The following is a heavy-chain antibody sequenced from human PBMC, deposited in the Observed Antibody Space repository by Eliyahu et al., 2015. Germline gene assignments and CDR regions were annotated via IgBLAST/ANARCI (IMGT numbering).Heavy chain of an antibody. Sequence: QVQLVQSGAEAKKPGASVKVSCKASGYTFTPXGISWVRQAPGQGLEWMGWISAYNGNTNTNYAQKLQGRVTMTIDTSTTTAYMELRSLRSDDTAVYYCARDGVYPQYGALDIWGQGTMVTVSS. CDR3: ARDGVYPQYGALDI. J-gene: IGHJ3*02. V-gene: IGHV1-18*04. D-gene: IGHD2/OR15-2a*01. CDR1: GYTFTPXG. CDR2: ISAYNGNTNT.